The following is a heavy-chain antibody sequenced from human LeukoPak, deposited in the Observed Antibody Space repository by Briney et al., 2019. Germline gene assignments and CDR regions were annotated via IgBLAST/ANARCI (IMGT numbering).Heavy chain of an antibody. Sequence: GGSLRLSCAASGFTFSSYAMHWVRQAPGKGLEWVAVISNDGSNKYYADSVKGRFTISRDNSKNTLYLQMNSLRAEDTAVYYCARAIRQLSYAFDIWGQGTMVTVSS. CDR1: GFTFSSYA. J-gene: IGHJ3*02. V-gene: IGHV3-30*14. D-gene: IGHD1-1*01. CDR3: ARAIRQLSYAFDI. CDR2: ISNDGSNK.